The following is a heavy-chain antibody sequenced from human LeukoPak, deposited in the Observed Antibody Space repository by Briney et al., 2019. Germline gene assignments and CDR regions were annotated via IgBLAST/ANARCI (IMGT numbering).Heavy chain of an antibody. D-gene: IGHD3-10*01. CDR2: FHYSGST. CDR1: GGSISSYY. CDR3: ARVNSMIRGVIDS. V-gene: IGHV4-59*01. Sequence: PSETLSLICIVSGGSISSYYWSWIRQPPGKGLEWIGYFHYSGSTNYNPSLKSRVTMSLDTSKNQFSLKLNSVTAADTAVYFCARVNSMIRGVIDSWGQGTLVTVSS. J-gene: IGHJ4*02.